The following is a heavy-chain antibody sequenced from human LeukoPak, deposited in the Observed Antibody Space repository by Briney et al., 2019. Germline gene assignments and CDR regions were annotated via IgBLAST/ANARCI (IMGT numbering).Heavy chain of an antibody. Sequence: GGSLRLSCAASGFTFDDYAMHWVRQAPGKGLEWVSLISGDGGSTYYADSVKGRFTISRDNSKNSLYLQMNSLRTEDTALYYCAKELLHYYDSSGYYSYWSQGTLVTVSS. J-gene: IGHJ4*02. CDR3: AKELLHYYDSSGYYSY. CDR1: GFTFDDYA. D-gene: IGHD3-22*01. V-gene: IGHV3-43*02. CDR2: ISGDGGST.